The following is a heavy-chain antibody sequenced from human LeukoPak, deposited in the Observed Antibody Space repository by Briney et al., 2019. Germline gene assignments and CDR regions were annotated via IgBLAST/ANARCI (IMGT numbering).Heavy chain of an antibody. Sequence: PGGSLRLSCAASGFTFNTYEMAWVRQTPGMGLGWISYISDSAYTIKYADAVQGRFTISRDSAKNSVSLHMNYLRAEDTAVYYCAGGPQYGGSYAYWGQGTLVTVSS. V-gene: IGHV3-48*03. CDR3: AGGPQYGGSYAY. D-gene: IGHD3-16*01. CDR1: GFTFNTYE. J-gene: IGHJ4*02. CDR2: ISDSAYTI.